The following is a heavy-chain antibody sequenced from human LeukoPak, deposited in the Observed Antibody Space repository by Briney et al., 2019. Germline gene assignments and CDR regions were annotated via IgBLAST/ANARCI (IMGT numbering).Heavy chain of an antibody. CDR3: ARGPYSSVEASGEVDY. D-gene: IGHD6-19*01. Sequence: ASVKVSCKASGYTFTDDYVHWVRQAPGQGLEWMGWINPNSGGTNYAQKFQGRVTMTRDTSISTAYMELSRLRSDDTAVYYCARGPYSSVEASGEVDYWGQGTLVTVSS. CDR1: GYTFTDDY. CDR2: INPNSGGT. V-gene: IGHV1-2*02. J-gene: IGHJ4*02.